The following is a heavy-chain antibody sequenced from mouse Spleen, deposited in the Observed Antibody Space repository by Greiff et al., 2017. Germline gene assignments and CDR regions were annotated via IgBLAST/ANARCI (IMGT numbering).Heavy chain of an antibody. CDR1: GYTFTSYY. Sequence: VKLMESGPELVKPGASVKMSCKASGYTFTSYYIHWVKQRPGQGLEWIGWIYPGDGSTKYNEKFKGKTTLTADKSSSTAYMLLSSLTSEDSAIYFCARGGYYAMDYWGQGTSVTVSS. V-gene: IGHV1S56*01. CDR3: ARGGYYAMDY. CDR2: IYPGDGST. J-gene: IGHJ4*01.